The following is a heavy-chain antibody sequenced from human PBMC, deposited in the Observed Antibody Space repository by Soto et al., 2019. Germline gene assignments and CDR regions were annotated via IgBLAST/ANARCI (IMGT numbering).Heavy chain of an antibody. CDR3: WRFIMVGGWFDPNYYHGMDG. CDR1: GYTFSNYG. CDR2: ISGYNGNT. D-gene: IGHD6-19*01. Sequence: QVQLVQSGAEVKKPGASVTVSCKTSGYTFSNYGINWVRQAPGQGLEWMGWISGYNGNTNYAQTVQGRVTRTTDTSPGKVNMELRSRKSDDTAISYCWRFIMVGGWFDPNYYHGMDGWGQGTRSPSP. V-gene: IGHV1-18*01. J-gene: IGHJ6*02.